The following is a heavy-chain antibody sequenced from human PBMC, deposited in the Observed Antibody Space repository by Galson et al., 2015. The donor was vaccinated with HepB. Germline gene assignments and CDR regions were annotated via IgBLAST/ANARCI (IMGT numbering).Heavy chain of an antibody. Sequence: SVKVSCKASGYTFTSYGISWVRQAPGQGLEWMGWISAYNGNTNYAQKLQGRVTMTTDTSTSTAYMELRSLRSGDTAVYYCARAAARGNWGVYVDIVATIRKLPFDPWGQGTLVTVSS. CDR2: ISAYNGNT. J-gene: IGHJ5*02. CDR3: ARAAARGNWGVYVDIVATIRKLPFDP. D-gene: IGHD5-12*01. V-gene: IGHV1-18*01. CDR1: GYTFTSYG.